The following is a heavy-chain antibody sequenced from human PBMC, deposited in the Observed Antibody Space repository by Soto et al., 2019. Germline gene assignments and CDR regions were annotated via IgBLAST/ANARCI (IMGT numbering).Heavy chain of an antibody. Sequence: GGSLRLSCAASGFTFSSYAMSWFRQAPGKGLEWVSSISVSGGSTYYADSVKGRFTISRDNSKSTLFLHMNSLRAEATAVYYCAKAAGSDYYPLDYWGQGTLVTVSS. J-gene: IGHJ4*02. CDR2: ISVSGGST. D-gene: IGHD3-22*01. CDR3: AKAAGSDYYPLDY. V-gene: IGHV3-23*01. CDR1: GFTFSSYA.